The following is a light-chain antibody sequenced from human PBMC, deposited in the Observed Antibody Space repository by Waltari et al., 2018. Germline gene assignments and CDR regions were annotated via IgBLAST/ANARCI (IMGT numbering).Light chain of an antibody. CDR3: CSYAGSSTLIV. J-gene: IGLJ2*01. Sequence: QSALTQPASVSGSPGQSITISCTGTRSDVGSYNLFSWYQQHPGRAPKLMIYEASKRPSGVSNRFSGSKSGNTASLTIAGLQAEDEADYYCCSYAGSSTLIVFGGGTKLTVL. CDR2: EAS. V-gene: IGLV2-23*02. CDR1: RSDVGSYNL.